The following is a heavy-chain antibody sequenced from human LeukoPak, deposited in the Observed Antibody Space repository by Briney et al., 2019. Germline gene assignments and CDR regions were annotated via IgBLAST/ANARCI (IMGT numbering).Heavy chain of an antibody. J-gene: IGHJ4*02. CDR3: VRGGWILDY. Sequence: PGGSLRLSCAASGFTFKNHWMAWVRLAPGKGLEWVAHIKEDGTQRYYVDSVKGRFTISRDDAKNSLYLQMNTLTGEDTAVYYCVRGGWILDYWGQGILVTVSS. CDR2: IKEDGTQR. D-gene: IGHD5-18*01. V-gene: IGHV3-7*01. CDR1: GFTFKNHW.